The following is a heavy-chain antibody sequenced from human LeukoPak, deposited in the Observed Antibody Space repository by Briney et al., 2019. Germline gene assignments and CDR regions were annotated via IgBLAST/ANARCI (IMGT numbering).Heavy chain of an antibody. CDR3: VLRFLEWFPRTDY. J-gene: IGHJ4*02. CDR1: GYTFTSYD. Sequence: GASVKVSCKAFGYTFTSYDINWVRQATGQGLEWMGWMNPNSGNTGYAQKFQGRVTITRNTSISTAYTELSSLRSEDTAVYYCVLRFLEWFPRTDYWGQGTLVTVSS. CDR2: MNPNSGNT. V-gene: IGHV1-8*03. D-gene: IGHD3-3*01.